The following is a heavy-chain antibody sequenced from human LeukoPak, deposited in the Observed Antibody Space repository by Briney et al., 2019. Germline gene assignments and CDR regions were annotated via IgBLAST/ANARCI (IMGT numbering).Heavy chain of an antibody. Sequence: ASVKVSCKASGYTFTGHGISWVRQAPGQGLEWMGLISTYNGNTNYAQNLQGRVTMTTDTSTSTAYMELRSLGSDDTAVYYCASGRGTTVTTAPYYYYGMDVWGQGTTVTVSS. J-gene: IGHJ6*02. CDR3: ASGRGTTVTTAPYYYYGMDV. V-gene: IGHV1-18*01. CDR1: GYTFTGHG. D-gene: IGHD4-17*01. CDR2: ISTYNGNT.